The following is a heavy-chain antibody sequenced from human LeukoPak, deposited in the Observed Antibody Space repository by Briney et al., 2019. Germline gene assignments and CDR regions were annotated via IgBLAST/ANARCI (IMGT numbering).Heavy chain of an antibody. Sequence: GGSLRLSCAASGFTFSSYAMSWVRQAPGKGLEWVSAISDSGGSTYYADSVKGRFTISRDNSKNTLYLQMNSLRAEDTAVYHCAKVRNPYCSNGLCYHRPEAFDIWGQGTMVTVSS. CDR1: GFTFSSYA. CDR3: AKVRNPYCSNGLCYHRPEAFDI. V-gene: IGHV3-23*01. CDR2: ISDSGGST. D-gene: IGHD2-8*01. J-gene: IGHJ3*02.